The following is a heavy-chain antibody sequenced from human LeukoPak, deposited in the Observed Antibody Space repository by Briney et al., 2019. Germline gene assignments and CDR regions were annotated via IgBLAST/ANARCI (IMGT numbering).Heavy chain of an antibody. J-gene: IGHJ6*02. CDR3: ARDQLPGGPGTHMDV. D-gene: IGHD3-10*01. CDR1: GAPISSYY. V-gene: IGHV4-4*07. CDR2: IYTDGST. Sequence: PSETLSLTCTVAGAPISSYYWSWVRQPAGKGLEWIGRIYTDGSTSFNPSLKSRATMTLDTPRNQFYLKLSFVTAADTAVYYCARDQLPGGPGTHMDVWGRGTTVTASS.